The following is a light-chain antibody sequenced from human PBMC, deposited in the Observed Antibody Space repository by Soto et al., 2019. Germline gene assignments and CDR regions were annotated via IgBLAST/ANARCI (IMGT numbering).Light chain of an antibody. J-gene: IGLJ1*01. Sequence: CVLTQPRSVSGSPGQSVTISCTGTSSDVGGYNYVSWYQQHPGKAPKLMIYDVSKRPSGVPDRSSGSKSGNTASLTISGLQAEDEADYYCCSYAGSYSLYVFGTGTKVTVL. CDR3: CSYAGSYSLYV. V-gene: IGLV2-11*01. CDR1: SSDVGGYNY. CDR2: DVS.